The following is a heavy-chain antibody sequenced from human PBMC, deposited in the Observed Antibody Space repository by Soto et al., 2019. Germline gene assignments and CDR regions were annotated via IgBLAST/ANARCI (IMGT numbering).Heavy chain of an antibody. CDR1: GFTFSSYG. CDR3: ARDAMMIDTVTTFQVSRSYFDY. V-gene: IGHV3-33*01. D-gene: IGHD4-4*01. J-gene: IGHJ4*02. CDR2: IWYDGSNK. Sequence: GGSLRLSCAASGFTFSSYGMHWVRQAPGKGLEWVAVIWYDGSNKYYADSVKGRFTISRDNSKNTLYLQMNSLRAEDTAVYYCARDAMMIDTVTTFQVSRSYFDYWGQGTLVTVSS.